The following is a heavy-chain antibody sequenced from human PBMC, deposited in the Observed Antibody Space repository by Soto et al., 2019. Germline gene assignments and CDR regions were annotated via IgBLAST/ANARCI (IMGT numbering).Heavy chain of an antibody. D-gene: IGHD5-12*01. J-gene: IGHJ6*02. CDR2: INAGNGNT. V-gene: IGHV1-3*01. CDR3: ARERGYSGYGDSYYYGMDV. CDR1: GYTFTSYA. Sequence: ASVKVSCKAYGYTFTSYAMHWVRQAPGQRHDWMGWINAGNGNTKYSQKFQGRVTITRDTSASTAYMELSSLRSEDTAVYYCARERGYSGYGDSYYYGMDVWGQGTTVTVSS.